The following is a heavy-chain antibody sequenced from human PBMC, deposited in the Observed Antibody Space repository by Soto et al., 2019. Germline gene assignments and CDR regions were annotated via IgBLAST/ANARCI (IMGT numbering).Heavy chain of an antibody. J-gene: IGHJ5*02. V-gene: IGHV1-69*01. D-gene: IGHD2-8*02. CDR2: ITPIFGRT. Sequence: QVQLEQSGTEVKKPGSSVKVSCKASGGTFNSYSINWVRQAPGQGLEWMGGITPIFGRTNYAQKFQDRVTITADESTNTAYMELRDLTSDDTAVYYCARVPGIVLVTTKPPLGASFDLWCEGALVTVSS. CDR1: GGTFNSYS. CDR3: ARVPGIVLVTTKPPLGASFDL.